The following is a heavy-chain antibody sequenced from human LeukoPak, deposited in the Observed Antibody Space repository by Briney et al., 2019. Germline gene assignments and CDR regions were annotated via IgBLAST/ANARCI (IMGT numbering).Heavy chain of an antibody. CDR1: GFTFSSHA. D-gene: IGHD3-22*01. CDR3: ALYDSDGYFFIH. V-gene: IGHV3-23*01. J-gene: IGHJ4*02. Sequence: GGSLRLSCAASGFTFSSHAMSWVRQAPGKGLEWVSSVSRSGSHTHYADSVKGRFTISRDNSKYTVYLHLNSLRAEDTAVYYCALYDSDGYFFIHWGQGTLVTVSS. CDR2: VSRSGSHT.